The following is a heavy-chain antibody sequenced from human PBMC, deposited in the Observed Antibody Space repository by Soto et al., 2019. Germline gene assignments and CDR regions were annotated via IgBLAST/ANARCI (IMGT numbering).Heavy chain of an antibody. D-gene: IGHD2-15*01. V-gene: IGHV3-23*01. CDR3: SGDMAGTFPPHSND. CDR2: ISGSGTGT. CDR1: GFTFMRYA. J-gene: IGHJ4*02. Sequence: GGSLRLSCAASGFTFMRYALSWVRLASGRGLEWVSSISGSGTGTWHADSVRGRFTISRDNSRNTLYLQMNSLRADDMAVYYWSGDMAGTFPPHSNDWGPRTLVAL.